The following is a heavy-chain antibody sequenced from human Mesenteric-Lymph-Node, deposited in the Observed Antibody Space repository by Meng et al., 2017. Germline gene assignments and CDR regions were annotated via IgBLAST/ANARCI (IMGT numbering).Heavy chain of an antibody. V-gene: IGHV3-74*01. D-gene: IGHD3-10*01. CDR1: GFTFSIYW. CDR3: AKDLYGSGNYRFDY. CDR2: INHDGTRT. Sequence: GESLKISCAASGFTFSIYWMHWFRQAPGKGLVWVSFINHDGTRTDYADSVKGRFTISRDNSKNTLHLLMNSLRAEDTAVYYCAKDLYGSGNYRFDYWGQGTLVTVSS. J-gene: IGHJ4*02.